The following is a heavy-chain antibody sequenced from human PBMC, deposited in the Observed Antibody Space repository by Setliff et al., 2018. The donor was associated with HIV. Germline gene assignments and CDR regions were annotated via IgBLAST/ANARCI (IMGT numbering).Heavy chain of an antibody. Sequence: GGSLRLSCAASRFTFSTYAMHWVRQAPGKGLEWLSYIGSDVSIIFYGDSVKGRFTVSRDNAKNSLYLHMNNLRAEDTAVYYCASAGGGNSGTRWFDYWGQGALVTVSS. J-gene: IGHJ4*02. CDR2: IGSDVSII. V-gene: IGHV3-48*01. CDR3: ASAGGGNSGTRWFDY. CDR1: RFTFSTYA. D-gene: IGHD2-21*02.